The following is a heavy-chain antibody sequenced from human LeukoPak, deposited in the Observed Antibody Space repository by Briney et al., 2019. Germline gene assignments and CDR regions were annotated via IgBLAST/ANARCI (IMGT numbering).Heavy chain of an antibody. CDR2: IYTSGST. CDR3: ASSSALYGDPEILDY. V-gene: IGHV4-4*07. J-gene: IGHJ4*02. Sequence: SETLSLTCTVSGGSLSSYYWSWIRQPAGKGLEWIGRIYTSGSTNYNPSLKRRVTISVDTSKNHYSLKLSSVTAADTAVYYCASSSALYGDPEILDYWGQGTLVTVSS. CDR1: GGSLSSYY. D-gene: IGHD4-17*01.